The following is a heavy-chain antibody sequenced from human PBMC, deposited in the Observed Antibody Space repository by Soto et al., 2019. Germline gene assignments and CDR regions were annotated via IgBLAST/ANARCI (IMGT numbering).Heavy chain of an antibody. V-gene: IGHV3-23*01. J-gene: IGHJ4*02. CDR1: GFIFRSYG. CDR3: AKGGVAAARGYFDH. Sequence: EVQLLESGGGLVKPGGSLRLSCAASGFIFRSYGLSWVRQAPGKGLEWVSDISGSGSVTNYADSVKGRFTISRDNSNNELSQQMDSLRAEDTAVYYCAKGGVAAARGYFDHWGQGTRVTVSS. D-gene: IGHD6-13*01. CDR2: ISGSGSVT.